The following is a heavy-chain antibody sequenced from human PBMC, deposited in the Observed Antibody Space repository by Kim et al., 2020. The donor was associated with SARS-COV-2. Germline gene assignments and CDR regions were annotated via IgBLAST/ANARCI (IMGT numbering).Heavy chain of an antibody. Sequence: GRFTISRDNAKNSLYLQMNSLRAEDTALYYCAKDLTYYYGSGSSHGGMDVWGQGTTVTVSS. D-gene: IGHD3-10*01. CDR3: AKDLTYYYGSGSSHGGMDV. J-gene: IGHJ6*02. V-gene: IGHV3-9*01.